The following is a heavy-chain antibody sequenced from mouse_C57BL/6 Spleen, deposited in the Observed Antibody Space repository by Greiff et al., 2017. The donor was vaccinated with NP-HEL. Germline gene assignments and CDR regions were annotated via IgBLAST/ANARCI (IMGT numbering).Heavy chain of an antibody. CDR3: ARQAMDY. V-gene: IGHV5-12*01. CDR1: GFTFSDYY. J-gene: IGHJ4*01. CDR2: ISNGGGST. Sequence: EVKLMESGGGLVQPGGSLKLSCAASGFTFSDYYMYWVRQTPEKRLEWVAYISNGGGSTYYPDTVKGRFTISRDNAKNTLYPQMSRLKSEDTAMYYCARQAMDYWGQGTSVTVSS.